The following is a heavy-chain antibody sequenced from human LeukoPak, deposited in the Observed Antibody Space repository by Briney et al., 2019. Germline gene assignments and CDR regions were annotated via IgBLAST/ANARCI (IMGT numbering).Heavy chain of an antibody. CDR3: ARFSGRN. CDR1: GFTFSSYW. Sequence: PGGSLRLSCAASGFTFSSYWMSWVRQAPGKGLEWVANIKQDGSAKYYVDSVKGRFTISRDNAKNSLRAEDTAVYYCARFSGRNWGQGTLATVSS. V-gene: IGHV3-7*01. CDR2: IKQDGSAK. D-gene: IGHD2-15*01. J-gene: IGHJ4*02.